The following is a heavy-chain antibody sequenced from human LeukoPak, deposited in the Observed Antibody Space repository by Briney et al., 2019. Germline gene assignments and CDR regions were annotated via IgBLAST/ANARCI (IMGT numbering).Heavy chain of an antibody. Sequence: GGSLRLSCAASGFTFNTYNMNRVRQAPGKGLEWVSSISSRSSYIYYADSLKGRFTISRDNANNSLFLQMNSLRAEDTAVYYCATSSGSYPPDYWGQGTLVTVSS. CDR1: GFTFNTYN. CDR3: ATSSGSYPPDY. V-gene: IGHV3-21*01. D-gene: IGHD1-26*01. J-gene: IGHJ4*02. CDR2: ISSRSSYI.